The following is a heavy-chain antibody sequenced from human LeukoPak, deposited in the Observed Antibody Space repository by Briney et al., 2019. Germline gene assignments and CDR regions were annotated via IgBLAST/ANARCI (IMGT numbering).Heavy chain of an antibody. V-gene: IGHV4-34*01. D-gene: IGHD3-9*01. Sequence: SETLSLTCAVYGGSFSGYYWSWIRQPPGKGLEWIGEINHSGSTNYNPSLKSRVTISVDTSKNQFSLKLSSVTAADTAVYYCARGYDILSLGMDVWGQGTTVTVSS. CDR2: INHSGST. CDR1: GGSFSGYY. CDR3: ARGYDILSLGMDV. J-gene: IGHJ6*02.